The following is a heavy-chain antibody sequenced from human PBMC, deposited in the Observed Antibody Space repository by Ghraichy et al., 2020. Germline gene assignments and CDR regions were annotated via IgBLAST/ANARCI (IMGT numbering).Heavy chain of an antibody. CDR1: GYTFTAYY. Sequence: ASVKVSCKASGYTFTAYYMHWVRQAPGQGLEWMGWINPNSGGTNYAQKFQGRVTMTRDTSISTAYMELSNLRSDDTAVYYCARDDYSSSWYVIDYWGQGTLVTVSS. CDR3: ARDDYSSSWYVIDY. CDR2: INPNSGGT. J-gene: IGHJ4*02. V-gene: IGHV1-2*02. D-gene: IGHD6-13*01.